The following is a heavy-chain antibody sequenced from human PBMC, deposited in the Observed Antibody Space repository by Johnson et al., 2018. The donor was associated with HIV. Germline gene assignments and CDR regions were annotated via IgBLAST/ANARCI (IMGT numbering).Heavy chain of an antibody. D-gene: IGHD6-25*01. CDR2: IKQDGSEK. J-gene: IGHJ3*02. CDR3: ATIAAHGAAFDI. Sequence: VLLVESGGGVVQPGGSLRLSCAASGFTFSSYGMHWVRQAPGKGLEWVANIKQDGSEKYYVGSVKGRFTISRDNSKNTLYLQMNSLRPEDTAAYYCATIAAHGAAFDIWGQGTVVTVSS. CDR1: GFTFSSYG. V-gene: IGHV3-7*01.